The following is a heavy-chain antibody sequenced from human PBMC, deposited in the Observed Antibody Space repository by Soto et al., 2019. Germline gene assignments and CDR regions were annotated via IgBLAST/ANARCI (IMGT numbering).Heavy chain of an antibody. CDR3: ARGGHYGSGSYTFDY. D-gene: IGHD3-10*01. CDR2: INHSGST. CDR1: GGSFSGYY. V-gene: IGHV4-34*01. J-gene: IGHJ4*02. Sequence: SETLSLTCAVYGGSFSGYYWSWIRQPPGKGLEWIGEINHSGSTNYNPSLKSRVTISVDTSKNQFSLKLSSVTAADTAVYYCARGGHYGSGSYTFDYWGQGTLVTVSS.